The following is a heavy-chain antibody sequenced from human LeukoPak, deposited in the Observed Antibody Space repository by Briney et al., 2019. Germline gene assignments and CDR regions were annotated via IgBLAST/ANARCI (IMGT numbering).Heavy chain of an antibody. J-gene: IGHJ4*02. D-gene: IGHD3-22*01. CDR3: ARGLGYYDSSVGY. Sequence: KPSETLSLTCTVSGYSISSGYYWGWIRQPPGKGLEWIGSIYHSGRTFYNPSLKSRVTTSVDTSKNHFSLKLSSVTAADTAVYYCARGLGYYDSSVGYWGQGTLVTVSS. CDR1: GYSISSGYY. V-gene: IGHV4-38-2*02. CDR2: IYHSGRT.